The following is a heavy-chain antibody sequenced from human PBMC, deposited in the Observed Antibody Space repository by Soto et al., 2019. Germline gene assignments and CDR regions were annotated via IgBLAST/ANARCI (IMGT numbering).Heavy chain of an antibody. CDR1: GFTFSVYS. D-gene: IGHD3-22*01. CDR2: ISLSSSYI. J-gene: IGHJ2*01. V-gene: IGHV3-21*01. Sequence: EVQLVESGGGLVKPGGSLRLSCAASGFTFSVYSMNWVRQAPGKGLAWVSSISLSSSYIYYADSVKGRFTISRDNAKNSVYLQMNSLRDEDTAVYYCVRYYDSSGSYWYFDLWGRGTLVTVSS. CDR3: VRYYDSSGSYWYFDL.